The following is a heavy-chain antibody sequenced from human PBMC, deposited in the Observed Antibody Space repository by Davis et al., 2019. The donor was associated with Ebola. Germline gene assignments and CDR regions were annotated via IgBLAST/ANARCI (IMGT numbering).Heavy chain of an antibody. CDR3: ARGEGYYYDSSGYYKTKNFDY. CDR1: GFTFSSYA. V-gene: IGHV3-7*01. CDR2: IKQDGSEK. Sequence: GESLKISCAASGFTFSSYAMHWVRQAPGKGLEWVANIKQDGSEKYYVDSVKGRFSISRDNAKNSLYLQMNSLRAEDTAVYYCARGEGYYYDSSGYYKTKNFDYWGQGTLVTVSS. D-gene: IGHD3-22*01. J-gene: IGHJ4*02.